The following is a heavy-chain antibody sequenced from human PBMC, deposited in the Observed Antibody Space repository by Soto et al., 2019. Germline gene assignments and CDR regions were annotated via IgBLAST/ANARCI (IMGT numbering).Heavy chain of an antibody. CDR3: AKEELERQGSGFDY. CDR2: ISGSGGST. D-gene: IGHD1-1*01. J-gene: IGHJ4*02. V-gene: IGHV3-23*01. Sequence: GGSLRLSCAASGFTFSSYAMSWVRQAPGKGLEWVSAISGSGGSTYYADSVKGRFTISRDNSKNTLYLQMNSLRAEDTAIYYWAKEELERQGSGFDYWGQGTLVTVSS. CDR1: GFTFSSYA.